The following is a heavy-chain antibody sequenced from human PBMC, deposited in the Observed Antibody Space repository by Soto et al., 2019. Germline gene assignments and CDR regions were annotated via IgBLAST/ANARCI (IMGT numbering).Heavy chain of an antibody. D-gene: IGHD4-17*01. CDR1: GFTFEDYA. CDR3: AKDIDCGGTCGWLDP. CDR2: ISWNRGSI. J-gene: IGHJ5*02. Sequence: EVQLVESGGGFVQPGRSLRLSCAASGFTFEDYAMHWVRQAPGKGLEWVSFISWNRGSIGYADSVKGRFTISRDNAKDSLYLQMNSLRVQETALYYCAKDIDCGGTCGWLDPWGQGTLVTVSS. V-gene: IGHV3-9*01.